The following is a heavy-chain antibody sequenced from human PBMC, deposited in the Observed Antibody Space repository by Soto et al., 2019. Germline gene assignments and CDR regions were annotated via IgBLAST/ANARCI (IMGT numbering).Heavy chain of an antibody. CDR2: ISSSGSTI. V-gene: IGHV3-48*03. CDR1: GFTFSSYE. CDR3: ATSAHCGGDCYSRDNWFDP. J-gene: IGHJ5*02. D-gene: IGHD2-21*02. Sequence: PGGSLRLSCAASGFTFSSYEMNWVRQAPGKGLEWVSYISSSGSTIYYADSVKGRFTISRDNAKNSLYLQMNSLRAEDTAVYYCATSAHCGGDCYSRDNWFDPWGQGTLVTVSS.